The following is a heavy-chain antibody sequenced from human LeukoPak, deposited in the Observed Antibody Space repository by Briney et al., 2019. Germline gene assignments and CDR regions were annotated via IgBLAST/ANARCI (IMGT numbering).Heavy chain of an antibody. J-gene: IGHJ4*02. CDR1: GVTFSSYV. D-gene: IGHD3-22*01. CDR3: AKSSTYYYDSSGYPKTHFDY. Sequence: GRSLRLSCEASGVTFSSYVMSWVRQAPGKRPEWVSGISGSGGGTYYADSVKGRFTISRDNSKNTLYLQMNSLRAEDTAVYYCAKSSTYYYDSSGYPKTHFDYWGQGTLVTVSS. V-gene: IGHV3-23*01. CDR2: ISGSGGGT.